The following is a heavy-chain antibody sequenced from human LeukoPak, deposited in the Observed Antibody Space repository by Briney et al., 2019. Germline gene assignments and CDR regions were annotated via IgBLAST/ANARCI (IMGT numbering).Heavy chain of an antibody. CDR3: ARDPGNIEMATIFVY. Sequence: SVKVSCKASGGTFSSYAISWVRQAPGQGLEWMGRIIPILGIANYAQKFQGRVTITADKSTSTAYMELSSLRSEDTAVYYCARDPGNIEMATIFVYWGQGTLVTVSS. J-gene: IGHJ4*02. CDR1: GGTFSSYA. CDR2: IIPILGIA. D-gene: IGHD5-24*01. V-gene: IGHV1-69*04.